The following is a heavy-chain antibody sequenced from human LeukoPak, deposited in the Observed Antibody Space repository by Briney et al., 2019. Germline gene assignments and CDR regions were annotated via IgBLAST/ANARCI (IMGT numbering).Heavy chain of an antibody. J-gene: IGHJ3*02. Sequence: GGSLRLSCAASGFTFRDYAMHWVRQAPGKGLEWVSGISWNSGSIGYADSVKGRFTISRDNAKNSLYLQMNSLRAEDMALYYCAGSYSSGYDAFDIWGQGTMVTVSS. CDR1: GFTFRDYA. CDR2: ISWNSGSI. V-gene: IGHV3-9*03. D-gene: IGHD6-19*01. CDR3: AGSYSSGYDAFDI.